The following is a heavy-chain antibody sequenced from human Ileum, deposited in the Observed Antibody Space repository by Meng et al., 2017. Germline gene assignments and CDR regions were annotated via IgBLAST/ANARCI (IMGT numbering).Heavy chain of an antibody. CDR2: INHNGKT. CDR1: GGSFSANY. Sequence: QVQLQQWGAGLLKPSETLSLTCVVYGGSFSANYWTWVRQPPGKGLEWIGEINHNGKTNYKPSLKSRVTISVDTSKKQFSLRLTSVTAADTAVYYCASARYDNWGQGTLVTVSS. V-gene: IGHV4-34*01. CDR3: ASARYDN. J-gene: IGHJ4*02.